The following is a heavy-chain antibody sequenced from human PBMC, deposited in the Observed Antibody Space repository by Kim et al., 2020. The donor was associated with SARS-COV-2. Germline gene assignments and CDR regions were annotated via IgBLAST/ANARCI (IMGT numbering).Heavy chain of an antibody. CDR2: IIPILGIA. D-gene: IGHD3-22*01. CDR3: ARVVIKPPIYYFDY. V-gene: IGHV1-69*04. CDR1: GGTFSSYA. J-gene: IGHJ4*02. Sequence: SVKVSCKASGGTFSSYAISWVRQAPGQGLEWMGRIIPILGIANYAQKFQGRVTITADKSTSTAYMELSSLRSEDTAVYYCARVVIKPPIYYFDYWGQGTLVTVSS.